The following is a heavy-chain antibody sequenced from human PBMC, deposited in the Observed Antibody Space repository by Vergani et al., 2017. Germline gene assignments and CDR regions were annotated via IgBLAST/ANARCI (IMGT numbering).Heavy chain of an antibody. CDR2: IYPGNSET. J-gene: IGHJ6*03. D-gene: IGHD3/OR15-3a*01. CDR3: ARVYCRGTSCAGTDYFYHIDV. V-gene: IGHV5-51*03. Sequence: EVQLEQSGAAVKKPGESLEISCKGSGYSFSMNWIAWVRERPGQGLEWMGMIYPGNSETRNNPSFRGQVTMSVDKSISTAYLQWSSLKASDSAMYYCARVYCRGTSCAGTDYFYHIDVWGKGTTVTVS. CDR1: GYSFSMNW.